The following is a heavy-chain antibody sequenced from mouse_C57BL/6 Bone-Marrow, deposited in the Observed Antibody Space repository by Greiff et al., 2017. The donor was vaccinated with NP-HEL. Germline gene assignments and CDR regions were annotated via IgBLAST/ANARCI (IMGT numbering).Heavy chain of an antibody. CDR1: GYTFTSYW. CDR3: ARRPMPIHYGSSYYFDY. D-gene: IGHD1-1*01. Sequence: QVQLQQSGAELVKPGASVKLSCKASGYTFTSYWMHWVKQRPGQGLEWIGMIHPNSGSTNYNEKFKSKATLTVDKSSSTAYMQLSSLTSEDSAVYYCARRPMPIHYGSSYYFDYWGQGTTLTVSS. V-gene: IGHV1-64*01. J-gene: IGHJ2*01. CDR2: IHPNSGST.